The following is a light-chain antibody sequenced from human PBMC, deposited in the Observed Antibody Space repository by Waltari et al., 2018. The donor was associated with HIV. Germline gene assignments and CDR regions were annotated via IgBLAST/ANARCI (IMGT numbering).Light chain of an antibody. CDR2: KAS. V-gene: IGKV1-5*03. J-gene: IGKJ2*01. CDR3: QQYDVFST. Sequence: DIQLTQSPSTLSASVGDRVTITCRAIQRVSNWLAWYQQQPGKAPKLVNYKASSLGSGVPVRFSGSGAGTEFSLTISSLQPDDFATYYCQQYDVFSTFGQGTRLEIK. CDR1: QRVSNW.